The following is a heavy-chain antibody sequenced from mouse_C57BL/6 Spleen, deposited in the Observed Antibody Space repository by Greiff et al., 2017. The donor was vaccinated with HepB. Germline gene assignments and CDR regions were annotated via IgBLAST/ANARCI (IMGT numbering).Heavy chain of an antibody. J-gene: IGHJ4*01. V-gene: IGHV10-1*01. D-gene: IGHD2-3*01. CDR1: GFSFNTYA. CDR3: VRHLDDYYAMDY. CDR2: IRSKSNNYAT. Sequence: EVQVVESGGGLVQPKGSLKLSCAASGFSFNTYAMNWVRQAPGKGLEWVARIRSKSNNYATYYADSVKDRFTISRDDSESMLYLQMNNLKTEDTAMYYCVRHLDDYYAMDYWGQGTSVTVSS.